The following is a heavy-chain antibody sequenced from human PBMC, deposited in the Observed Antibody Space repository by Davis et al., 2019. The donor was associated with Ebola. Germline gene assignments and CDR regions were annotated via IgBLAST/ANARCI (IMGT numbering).Heavy chain of an antibody. CDR3: ATCPATIAAAGLQIFDY. V-gene: IGHV3-11*01. J-gene: IGHJ4*02. Sequence: GGSLRLSCAASGFTFSDYYMSWIRQAPGKGLEWVSYISSSGSTIYYADSVKGRFTISRDNAKNSLYLQMSSLRSEDTAVYYCATCPATIAAAGLQIFDYWGQGTLVTVSS. D-gene: IGHD6-13*01. CDR2: ISSSGSTI. CDR1: GFTFSDYY.